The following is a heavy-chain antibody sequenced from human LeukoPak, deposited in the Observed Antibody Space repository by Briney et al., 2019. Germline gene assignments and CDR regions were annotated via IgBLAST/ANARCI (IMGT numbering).Heavy chain of an antibody. D-gene: IGHD6-13*01. J-gene: IGHJ5*02. CDR3: AKDRPWQQLANWFDP. Sequence: GGSLRLSCAASGFTFSSYGMHWVRQAPGKGLEWVAFIRYDGSNKYYADSVKGRFTNSRDNSKNTLYLQMNSLRAEDTAVYYCAKDRPWQQLANWFDPWGQGTLVTVSS. V-gene: IGHV3-30*02. CDR1: GFTFSSYG. CDR2: IRYDGSNK.